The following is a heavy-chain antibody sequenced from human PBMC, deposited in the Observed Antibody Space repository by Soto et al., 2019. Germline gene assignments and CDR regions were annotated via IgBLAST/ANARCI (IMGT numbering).Heavy chain of an antibody. V-gene: IGHV3-30-3*01. CDR2: ISYDGSNK. D-gene: IGHD3-10*01. CDR1: GFAFSSYA. Sequence: PGGSARLSCAASGFAFSSYAMHWVRQAPGKGLEWVAVISYDGSNKYYADSVKGRFTISRDNSKNTLYLQMNSLRAEDTAVYYCARDRGWAMVRGVITGRYYYYGMDVWGQGTTVTVSS. J-gene: IGHJ6*02. CDR3: ARDRGWAMVRGVITGRYYYYGMDV.